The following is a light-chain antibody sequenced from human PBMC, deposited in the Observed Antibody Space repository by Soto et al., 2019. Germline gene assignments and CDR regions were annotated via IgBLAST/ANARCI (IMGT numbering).Light chain of an antibody. J-gene: IGKJ1*01. CDR1: QSISNW. CDR3: HQYNSNSPT. Sequence: DIQMTQSPSTLSASVGDRVTITCRASQSISNWLAWYQQKPGKAPELLIYEASSLQTWVPSRFSGSGSGTEFTLTISSLQPDDFATYFCHQYNSNSPTFGQGTKVDIK. CDR2: EAS. V-gene: IGKV1-5*03.